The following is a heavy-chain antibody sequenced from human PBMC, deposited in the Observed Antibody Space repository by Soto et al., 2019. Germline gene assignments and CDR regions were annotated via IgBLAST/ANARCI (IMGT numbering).Heavy chain of an antibody. CDR3: ARFLGGAGSYYDGQNYNYYNGMDV. J-gene: IGHJ6*02. D-gene: IGHD3-10*01. CDR2: IIPVFGTA. Sequence: SVKVSCKASGGPYNSFAISWVRQAPGQGLEWIGGIIPVFGTATYAQKFKGRVTITAEESTSTAYMELSSLTSEDTAVYYCARFLGGAGSYYDGQNYNYYNGMDVWGQGTTVTVS. CDR1: GGPYNSFA. V-gene: IGHV1-69*13.